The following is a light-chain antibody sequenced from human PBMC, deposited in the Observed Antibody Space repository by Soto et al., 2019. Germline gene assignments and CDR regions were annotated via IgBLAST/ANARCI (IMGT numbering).Light chain of an antibody. V-gene: IGKV3-20*01. Sequence: EIVLTQSPGTLSLSPGERATLSCRASQSVSDNYLAWYQQKHGQAPRLLIYVAYIRATGIPDRFSGRGSGTDFTLTISTLEHEDFAVYYCQKYSNSPITFGGGTKVEIK. CDR2: VAY. CDR3: QKYSNSPIT. J-gene: IGKJ4*01. CDR1: QSVSDNY.